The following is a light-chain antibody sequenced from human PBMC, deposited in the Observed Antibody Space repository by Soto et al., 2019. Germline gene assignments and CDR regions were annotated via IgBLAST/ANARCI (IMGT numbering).Light chain of an antibody. CDR3: SSYTSSSTYWV. Sequence: QSALTQPASVSGSPGQSITISCTGTSSDVGGYNYVSWYQQHPGKAPKLMIYEVSNRTSGVSTRFSGSKSGNTDSLNISGRQAEDEADYYCSSYTSSSTYWVFGGGTKLTVL. CDR1: SSDVGGYNY. CDR2: EVS. J-gene: IGLJ3*02. V-gene: IGLV2-14*01.